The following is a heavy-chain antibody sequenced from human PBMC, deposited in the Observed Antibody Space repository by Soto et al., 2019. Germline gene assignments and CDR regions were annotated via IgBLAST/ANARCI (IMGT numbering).Heavy chain of an antibody. V-gene: IGHV1-2*02. CDR3: ARPNRLGELSLFDY. CDR2: INPDSGGT. D-gene: IGHD3-16*02. J-gene: IGHJ4*02. CDR1: GYTFTGYY. Sequence: ASVKVSCKASGYTFTGYYIHWVRQAPGQGLEWMGWINPDSGGTNYAQKFQGRVTMTRDTSISTAYMELSSLRSDDTAVYYCARPNRLGELSLFDYWGQGTLVTVSS.